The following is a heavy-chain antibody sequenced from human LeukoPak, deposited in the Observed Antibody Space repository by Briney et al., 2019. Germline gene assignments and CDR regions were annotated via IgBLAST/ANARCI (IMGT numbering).Heavy chain of an antibody. D-gene: IGHD6-19*01. V-gene: IGHV3-7*01. J-gene: IGHJ4*02. CDR1: GFTFNNYW. CDR2: IKQDGSEI. CDR3: ARARWVSGCYYFDY. Sequence: PGGSLRLSCAASGFTFNNYWMSWVRQAPGKGLEWVANIKQDGSEIYYVDSVKGRFTTSRDNAKNSLYLQMNSLRAEDTAVYYCARARWVSGCYYFDYWGQGTLVTVSS.